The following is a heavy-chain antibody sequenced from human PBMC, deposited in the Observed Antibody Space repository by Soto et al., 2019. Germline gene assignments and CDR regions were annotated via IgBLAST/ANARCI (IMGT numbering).Heavy chain of an antibody. D-gene: IGHD3-10*01. Sequence: SETLSLTCTVSGGSISSSSYYWGWIRQPPGKGLEWIGSIFYSGSTNYNPSLKSRVTISVDTSKNQFSLKLSSVTAADTAVYYCARVTSPFYYGSGGFDYWGQGTLVTVSS. J-gene: IGHJ4*02. V-gene: IGHV4-39*07. CDR2: IFYSGST. CDR3: ARVTSPFYYGSGGFDY. CDR1: GGSISSSSYY.